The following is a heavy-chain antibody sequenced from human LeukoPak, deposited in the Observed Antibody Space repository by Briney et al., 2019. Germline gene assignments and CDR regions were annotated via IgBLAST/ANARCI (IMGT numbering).Heavy chain of an antibody. CDR3: AKGGYYFDH. Sequence: PGGSLRLSCAASGFTFNDYAMHWVRQAPGKGLEWVSGISWNSGSIGYAESVKGRFTIPRDNAKNSLYLQMNSLRAEDTALYYCAKGGYYFDHGGQGTRVTVPS. CDR2: ISWNSGSI. J-gene: IGHJ4*02. CDR1: GFTFNDYA. V-gene: IGHV3-9*01.